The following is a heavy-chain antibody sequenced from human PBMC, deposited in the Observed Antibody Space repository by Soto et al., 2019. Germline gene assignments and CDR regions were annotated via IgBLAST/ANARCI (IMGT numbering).Heavy chain of an antibody. CDR1: GFTFSSYA. Sequence: EVQLLESGGGLVQPGGSQRLSCAASGFTFSSYAMIWVRQVPGKGLEWVSGSSGSGGNTYYADSVKGRFTISRYNSKSRLDLQMNSRGSGVAAVDYCARGRAGKHPPPALDEWGQGNLVTVSS. CDR2: SSGSGGNT. J-gene: IGHJ4*02. V-gene: IGHV3-23*01. CDR3: ARGRAGKHPPPALDE.